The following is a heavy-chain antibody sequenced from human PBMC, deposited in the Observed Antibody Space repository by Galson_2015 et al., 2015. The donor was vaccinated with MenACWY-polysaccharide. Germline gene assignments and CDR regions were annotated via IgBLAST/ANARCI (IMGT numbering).Heavy chain of an antibody. CDR2: ICSDENSI. V-gene: IGHV3-74*01. Sequence: SLRLSCAASGFTLSSYCIHWVRQAPRKGLVWVSRICSDENSITYAGSVKGRFSISRENAENTVYLQMNSLTAEDTALYYCVRGSSGWRGMDVWGQGTTVTGSS. J-gene: IGHJ6*02. CDR3: VRGSSGWRGMDV. CDR1: GFTLSSYC. D-gene: IGHD6-19*01.